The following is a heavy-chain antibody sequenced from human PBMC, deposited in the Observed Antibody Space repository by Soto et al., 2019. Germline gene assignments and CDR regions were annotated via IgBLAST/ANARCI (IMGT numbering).Heavy chain of an antibody. V-gene: IGHV3-11*01. CDR1: GFTFNDFY. J-gene: IGHJ4*02. Sequence: QVQLVESGGGLVKPGGSLRLSCAASGFTFNDFYMTWIRQAPGKGLEWVSYISRGGNTIYYADSVKGRFTISRDNAKNSLYLQMNILRAEDTAVYYCAREIANTADYWGQVALVTVSS. CDR2: ISRGGNTI. CDR3: AREIANTADY. D-gene: IGHD5-18*01.